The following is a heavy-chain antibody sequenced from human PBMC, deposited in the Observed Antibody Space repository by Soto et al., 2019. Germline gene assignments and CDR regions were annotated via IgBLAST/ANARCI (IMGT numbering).Heavy chain of an antibody. CDR2: IYYSGST. J-gene: IGHJ5*02. V-gene: IGHV4-39*01. Sequence: GLVKPSETLSLTCTVSGGSISSRGYYWGWIRQPPGKGLEWIGTIYYSGSTYYNPSLKSRATISVDTSKNQFSLKLSSVTAADTAVYYCATSNWFDPWGQGTLVTVSS. CDR1: GGSISSRGYY. CDR3: ATSNWFDP.